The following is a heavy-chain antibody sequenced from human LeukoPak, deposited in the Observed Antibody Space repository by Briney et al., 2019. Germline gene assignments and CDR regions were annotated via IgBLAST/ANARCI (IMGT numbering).Heavy chain of an antibody. V-gene: IGHV3-23*01. Sequence: GESLSLSCAASGFTFSSYAMTWVRQAPGKGLEWVSAISGSGGSTYYADSVKGRFTISRDNSKNTLYLQMNSLRAEDTAVYYCGLGSWYVWFDPWGQGTLVTVSS. CDR3: GLGSWYVWFDP. CDR2: ISGSGGST. CDR1: GFTFSSYA. J-gene: IGHJ5*02. D-gene: IGHD6-13*01.